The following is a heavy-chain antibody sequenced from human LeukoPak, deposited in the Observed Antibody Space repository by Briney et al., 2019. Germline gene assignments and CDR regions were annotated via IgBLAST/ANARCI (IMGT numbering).Heavy chain of an antibody. V-gene: IGHV4-30-4*01. D-gene: IGHD3-22*01. Sequence: SETLSLTCTVSGGSISSGDYYWSWIRQPPGKGLEWIGYIYYSGSTYYNPSLKSRVTISVDTSKNQFSLKLSSVTAADTAVYYCAREGYDSSGYYYFDYWGQGTLVTVSS. CDR2: IYYSGST. J-gene: IGHJ4*02. CDR1: GGSISSGDYY. CDR3: AREGYDSSGYYYFDY.